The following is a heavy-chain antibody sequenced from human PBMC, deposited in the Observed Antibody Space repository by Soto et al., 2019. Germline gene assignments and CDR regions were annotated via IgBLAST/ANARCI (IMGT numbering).Heavy chain of an antibody. CDR3: AREGYCSGGSCWIDAEAFDI. J-gene: IGHJ3*02. CDR2: INAGNGNT. D-gene: IGHD2-15*01. Sequence: ASVKVSCKASGYTFTSYAMHWVRQAPGQRLEWMGWINAGNGNTKYSQKFQGRVTITRDTSASTAYMELSSLRSEDTAVYYCAREGYCSGGSCWIDAEAFDIWGQGTMVTVSS. CDR1: GYTFTSYA. V-gene: IGHV1-3*01.